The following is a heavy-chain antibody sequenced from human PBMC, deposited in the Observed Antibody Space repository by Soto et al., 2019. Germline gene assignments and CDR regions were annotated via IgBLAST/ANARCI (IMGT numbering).Heavy chain of an antibody. V-gene: IGHV4-31*03. CDR1: GGSISSGDYY. Sequence: QVQLQESGPGLVKPSQTLSLTCTVSGGSISSGDYYWSWIRQHPVKGLECIGYIYYSGSTYYNPSLNSRVTISVDTSKNQFSLKLSSVTAADTAVYYCARDVPPGRGSPIFYYYGMDVWGQGTTVTVSS. CDR2: IYYSGST. J-gene: IGHJ6*02. CDR3: ARDVPPGRGSPIFYYYGMDV. D-gene: IGHD3-10*01.